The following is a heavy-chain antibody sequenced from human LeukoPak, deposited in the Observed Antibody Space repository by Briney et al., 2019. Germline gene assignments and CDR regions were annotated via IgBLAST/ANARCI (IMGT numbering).Heavy chain of an antibody. CDR3: AKDSGYDPWNWFDP. D-gene: IGHD5-12*01. Sequence: PGGSLRLSCAASGFTFSCYAMSWIRQAPGKGLEWVSAISGSGGSTYYADSVKGRFTISRDNSKNTLYLQMNSLRAEDTAVYYCAKDSGYDPWNWFDPWGQGTLVTVSS. V-gene: IGHV3-23*01. J-gene: IGHJ5*02. CDR1: GFTFSCYA. CDR2: ISGSGGST.